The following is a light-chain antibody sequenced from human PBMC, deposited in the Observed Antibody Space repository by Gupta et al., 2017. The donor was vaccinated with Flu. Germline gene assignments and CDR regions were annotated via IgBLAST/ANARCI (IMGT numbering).Light chain of an antibody. V-gene: IGKV1-9*01. CDR3: LQVNSYPLT. J-gene: IGKJ4*01. CDR1: QGITNS. CDR2: DAS. Sequence: PSFLSASVGDRVTLTCRASQGITNSLAWYQQKLGKAPKLLMYDASTLQSGVPSRFSGSGFGTEFTLTISSLQPEDFATYYCLQVNSYPLTFGGGTKVEIK.